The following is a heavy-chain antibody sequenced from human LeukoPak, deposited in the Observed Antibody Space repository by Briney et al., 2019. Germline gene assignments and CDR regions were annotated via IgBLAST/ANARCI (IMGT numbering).Heavy chain of an antibody. J-gene: IGHJ4*02. V-gene: IGHV3-74*01. CDR2: INRDGSRT. Sequence: PGGSLRLSCAASGFTLSSYWIHWVRHAPGEGLVWVSRINRDGSRTDYADSVKGRFTISRDNTKNTVDLQMNSLRAEDTAVYYCARDFQPPSNCWGQGTLVTVSS. CDR3: ARDFQPPSNC. CDR1: GFTLSSYW.